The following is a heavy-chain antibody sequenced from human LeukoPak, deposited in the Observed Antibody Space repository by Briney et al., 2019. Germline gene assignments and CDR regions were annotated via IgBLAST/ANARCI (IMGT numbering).Heavy chain of an antibody. CDR2: IIPIFGTA. J-gene: IGHJ5*02. D-gene: IGHD3-10*01. CDR3: ARGPVRGVIMRYNWFDP. CDR1: GGTFSSYA. Sequence: ASVKVSCKASGGTFSSYAISWVRQAPGQGLEWMGGIIPIFGTANYAQKFQGRVTITADKSTSTAYMELSSLRSEDTAVYYCARGPVRGVIMRYNWFDPWGQGTLVTVSS. V-gene: IGHV1-69*06.